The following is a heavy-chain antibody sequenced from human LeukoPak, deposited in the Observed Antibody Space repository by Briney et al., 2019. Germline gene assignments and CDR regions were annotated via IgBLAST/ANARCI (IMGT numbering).Heavy chain of an antibody. J-gene: IGHJ6*03. Sequence: GASVKVSCKPSRYTFTGYYMHWVRQAPGQGLEWMGWINPNSGGTNYAQKFQGRVTMTRDTSISTAYMELSRLRSDDTAVYYCARDGGYGSGSYRVYYYYMDVWGKGTTVTVSS. CDR3: ARDGGYGSGSYRVYYYYMDV. CDR1: RYTFTGYY. CDR2: INPNSGGT. D-gene: IGHD3-10*01. V-gene: IGHV1-2*02.